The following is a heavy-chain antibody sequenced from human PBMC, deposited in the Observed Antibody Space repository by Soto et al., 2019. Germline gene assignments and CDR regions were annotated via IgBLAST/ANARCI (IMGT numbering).Heavy chain of an antibody. Sequence: QLQLQESGPGLVKPSETLSLTCTVSGGSISSSSYYWGWIRQPPGKGLEWIGSIYYSGSTYYNPSLKSRVTXXVXTXXNQFSLKRSSVTAADTAVYYCARLAFMAARPNTDYWGQGTLVTVSS. CDR2: IYYSGST. D-gene: IGHD6-6*01. CDR3: ARLAFMAARPNTDY. J-gene: IGHJ4*02. CDR1: GGSISSSSYY. V-gene: IGHV4-39*01.